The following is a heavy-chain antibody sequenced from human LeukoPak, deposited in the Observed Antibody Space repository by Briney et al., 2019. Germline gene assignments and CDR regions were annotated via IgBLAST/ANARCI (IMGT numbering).Heavy chain of an antibody. CDR1: GGSISSSSNY. V-gene: IGHV4-39*01. Sequence: SETLSLTCTVSGGSISSSSNYWGWIRQPPGKGLEWSGSIYYSGSTYYNPSLKSRVTISVDTSKNQFSLKLSSVTAADTAVYYCARTNWGGLDYFDYWGQGTLVTVSS. CDR2: IYYSGST. D-gene: IGHD7-27*01. J-gene: IGHJ4*02. CDR3: ARTNWGGLDYFDY.